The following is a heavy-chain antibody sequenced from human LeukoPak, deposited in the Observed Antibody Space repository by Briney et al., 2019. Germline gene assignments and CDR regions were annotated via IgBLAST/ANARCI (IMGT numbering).Heavy chain of an antibody. D-gene: IGHD3-9*01. Sequence: GRSLRLSCAASGFTFDDYAMHWVRQAPGKGLEWVSGISWNSGSIGYADSVKGRFTISRDNAKNSLYLQMNSLRAEDTALYYCARAHYDILTGYLDFLDYWGQGTLVTVSS. CDR1: GFTFDDYA. J-gene: IGHJ4*02. V-gene: IGHV3-9*01. CDR2: ISWNSGSI. CDR3: ARAHYDILTGYLDFLDY.